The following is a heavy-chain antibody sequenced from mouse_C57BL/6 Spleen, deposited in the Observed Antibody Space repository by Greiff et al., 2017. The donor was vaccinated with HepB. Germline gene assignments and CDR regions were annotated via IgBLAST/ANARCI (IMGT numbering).Heavy chain of an antibody. CDR3: ASRLRYYFDY. CDR2: ISNGGGST. D-gene: IGHD1-1*01. CDR1: GFTFSDYY. Sequence: VKWVEAGGGLVQPGGSLKLSCAASGFTFSDYYMYWVRQTPEKRLEWVAYISNGGGSTYYPDTVKGRFTISRDNAKNTLYLQMRRLKSEDTAMYYCASRLRYYFDYWGHGTPLTVSS. J-gene: IGHJ2*01. V-gene: IGHV5-12*01.